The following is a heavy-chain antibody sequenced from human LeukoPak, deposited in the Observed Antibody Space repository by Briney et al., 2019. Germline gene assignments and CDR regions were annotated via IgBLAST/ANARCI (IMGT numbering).Heavy chain of an antibody. D-gene: IGHD6-19*01. CDR2: INPNSGGT. V-gene: IGHV1-2*02. Sequence: ASVKVSCKASGYTFTGYYMHWVRQAPGQGLEWMGWINPNSGGTNYAQKFQGRVTMTRDTSISTAYMELSRLRSDDTAVYYCAVSIAVAGTNDYWGQGTLITVSS. J-gene: IGHJ4*02. CDR1: GYTFTGYY. CDR3: AVSIAVAGTNDY.